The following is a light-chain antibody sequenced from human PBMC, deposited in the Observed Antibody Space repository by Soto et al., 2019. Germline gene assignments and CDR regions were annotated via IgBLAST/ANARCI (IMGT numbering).Light chain of an antibody. CDR2: GAS. Sequence: EIVMTQSPVTLSASPGERVTLSCRASQSVNINLAWYQQRPGQAPRVLIYGASNRASGIPDRFSGSGSGTDFTLTISSLEPDDFALYYCQQYKDWPPLTFGGGTRVKIK. CDR1: QSVNIN. CDR3: QQYKDWPPLT. J-gene: IGKJ4*01. V-gene: IGKV3D-15*01.